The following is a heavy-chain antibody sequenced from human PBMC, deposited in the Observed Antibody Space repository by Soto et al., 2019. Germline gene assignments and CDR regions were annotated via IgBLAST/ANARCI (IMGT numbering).Heavy chain of an antibody. CDR1: GGTFSSYA. J-gene: IGHJ4*02. CDR2: IIPIFGTA. V-gene: IGHV1-69*01. D-gene: IGHD1-20*01. Sequence: QVQLVQSGAEVKKPGSSVKVSCKASGGTFSSYAISWVRQAPGQGLGWMGGIIPIFGTANYAKKFQGRVTITADESTSTAYMELSSLRSEDTAVYCCARWRYNTYHSFRRTDYWGQGTLVTVSS. CDR3: ARWRYNTYHSFRRTDY.